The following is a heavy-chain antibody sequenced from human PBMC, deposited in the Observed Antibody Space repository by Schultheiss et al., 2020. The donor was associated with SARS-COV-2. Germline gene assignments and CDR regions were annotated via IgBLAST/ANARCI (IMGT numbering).Heavy chain of an antibody. CDR2: IIPIFGTA. D-gene: IGHD3-3*01. V-gene: IGHV1-69*05. Sequence: SVKVSCKASGGTFSSYAISWVRQAPGQGLEWMGGIIPIFGTANYAQKFQGRVTMTTDTSTSTAYMELRSLRSDDTAVYYCARTTFVLRFLEWSPWAFDIWGQGTMVTVSS. CDR1: GGTFSSYA. J-gene: IGHJ3*02. CDR3: ARTTFVLRFLEWSPWAFDI.